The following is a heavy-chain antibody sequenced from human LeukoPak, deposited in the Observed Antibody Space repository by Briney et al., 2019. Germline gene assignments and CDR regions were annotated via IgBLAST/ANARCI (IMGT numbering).Heavy chain of an antibody. CDR3: ARDHYGVQYYY. CDR1: GFTFSSYS. V-gene: IGHV3-48*01. J-gene: IGHJ4*02. Sequence: GGSLRLSCAASGFTFSSYSMNWVRQAPGKGLEWVSYISSSSSTIYYADSVKGRFTISRDNAKNSLHLQMNSLKIEDTAVYYCARDHYGVQYYYWGQGTLVTVSS. D-gene: IGHD4-17*01. CDR2: ISSSSSTI.